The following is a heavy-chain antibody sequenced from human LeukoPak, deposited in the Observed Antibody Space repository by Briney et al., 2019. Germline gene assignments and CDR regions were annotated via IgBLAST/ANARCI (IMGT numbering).Heavy chain of an antibody. CDR3: AKAPDGDYAFDY. J-gene: IGHJ4*02. V-gene: IGHV3-30*18. CDR2: ISYDGSNK. CDR1: GFTLSSYA. Sequence: GGSLRLSCAASGFTLSSYAMSWARQAPGKGLEWVAVISYDGSNKYYADSVKGRFTISRDNSKNTLYLQMNSLRAEDTAVYYCAKAPDGDYAFDYWGQGTLVTVSS. D-gene: IGHD4-17*01.